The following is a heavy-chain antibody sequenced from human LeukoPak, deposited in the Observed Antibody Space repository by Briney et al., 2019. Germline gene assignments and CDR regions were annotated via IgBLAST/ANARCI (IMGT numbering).Heavy chain of an antibody. J-gene: IGHJ4*02. CDR3: AALRFLKWLPLEFPPDY. CDR2: INHSGST. CDR1: GGSFSGYY. Sequence: SETLSLTCAVYGGSFSGYYWSWIRQPPGKGLEWIGEINHSGSTNYNPSLKSRVTISVDTSKNQFSLKLSSVTAADTAVYYCAALRFLKWLPLEFPPDYWGQGTLVTVSS. V-gene: IGHV4-34*01. D-gene: IGHD3-3*01.